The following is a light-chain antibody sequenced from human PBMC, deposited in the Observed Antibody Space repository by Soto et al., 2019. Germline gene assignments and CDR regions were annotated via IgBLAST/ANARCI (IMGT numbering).Light chain of an antibody. J-gene: IGLJ3*02. CDR1: NSYIGNYNY. Sequence: QSALTQPRSVSGSPGQSVTISRTGTNSYIGNYNYVSWYQQHPGKAPKVMIYDVSKRPSGVPDRFSGSKSGNTASLTISGLQDEDEADYYCCSYPGSHTWVFGGGTKLTVL. CDR3: CSYPGSHTWV. V-gene: IGLV2-11*01. CDR2: DVS.